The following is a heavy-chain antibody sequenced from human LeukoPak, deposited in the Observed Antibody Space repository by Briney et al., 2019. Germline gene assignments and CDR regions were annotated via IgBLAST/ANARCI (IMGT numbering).Heavy chain of an antibody. D-gene: IGHD3-10*01. CDR3: ARAPEGSGSSYYFDY. CDR1: GFTFSSYW. Sequence: GGSLRLSCAVSGFTFSSYWMSWVRQAPGKGLEWVANINRDGGEKYHVDSVKGRFTISRDNAKNSLYLQMNSLRTEDTAIYYCARAPEGSGSSYYFDYWGQGILVTVSS. V-gene: IGHV3-7*01. CDR2: INRDGGEK. J-gene: IGHJ4*02.